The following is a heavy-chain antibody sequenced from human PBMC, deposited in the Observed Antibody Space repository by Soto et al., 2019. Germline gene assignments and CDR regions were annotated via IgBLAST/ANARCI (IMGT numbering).Heavy chain of an antibody. CDR3: ARDVLGGYYGMDV. J-gene: IGHJ6*02. D-gene: IGHD3-16*01. CDR1: GYTFTTYY. CDR2: INPSGGTT. Sequence: ASVKVSCKASGYTFTTYYMHWVRQAPGQGLEWMGIINPSGGTTGFAQKLQGRVTMTRDTSTSTVYMELSSLRSEDTAVYYCARDVLGGYYGMDVWGQGTTVTVSS. V-gene: IGHV1-46*01.